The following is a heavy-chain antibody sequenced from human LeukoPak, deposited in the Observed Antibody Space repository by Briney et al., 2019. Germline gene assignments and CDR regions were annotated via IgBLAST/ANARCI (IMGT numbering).Heavy chain of an antibody. D-gene: IGHD1-1*01. V-gene: IGHV1-18*01. CDR3: ARARSWNTPVPYYYYGMDV. CDR1: GYTFTSYG. CDR2: ISAYNGNT. J-gene: IGHJ6*02. Sequence: ASVKVSCNASGYTFTSYGISWVRQAPGQGLEWMGWISAYNGNTNYAQKLQGRVTMTTDTSTSTAYMELRSLRSDDTAVYYCARARSWNTPVPYYYYGMDVWGQGTTVTVSS.